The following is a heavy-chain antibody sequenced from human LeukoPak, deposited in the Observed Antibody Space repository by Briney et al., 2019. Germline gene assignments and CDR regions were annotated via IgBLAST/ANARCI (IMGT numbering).Heavy chain of an antibody. CDR2: IYHSGRT. D-gene: IGHD2-15*01. CDR3: AREYSWYYFDY. V-gene: IGHV4-4*02. Sequence: SETLSLTCAVSGGSISSSNWWSWVRQPPGKGLEWIGEIYHSGRTNYNPSHKSRVTISVDKSKNQFSLKLSSVTAADTAVYYCAREYSWYYFDYWGQGTLVTVSS. CDR1: GGSISSSNW. J-gene: IGHJ4*02.